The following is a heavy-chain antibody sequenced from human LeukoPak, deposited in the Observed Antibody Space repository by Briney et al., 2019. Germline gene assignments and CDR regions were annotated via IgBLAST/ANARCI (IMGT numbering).Heavy chain of an antibody. J-gene: IGHJ4*02. D-gene: IGHD3-10*01. CDR3: ARVKVRGFRSYYFDY. CDR1: GGSISSYY. Sequence: PSETLSLTCTVSGGSISSYYWSWIRQPPGKGLEWIGYIYYSGSTDYNPSLKSRVTISVDTSKNQFSLKLSSVTAADTAVYYCARVKVRGFRSYYFDYWGQGTLVTVSS. CDR2: IYYSGST. V-gene: IGHV4-59*01.